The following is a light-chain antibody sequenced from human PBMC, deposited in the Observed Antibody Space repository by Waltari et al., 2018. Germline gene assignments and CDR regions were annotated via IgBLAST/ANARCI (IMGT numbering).Light chain of an antibody. CDR1: SSDIGGHKY. CDR2: DVS. CDR3: SSYTSMST. V-gene: IGLV2-14*01. J-gene: IGLJ2*01. Sequence: QSALTQPASVSGSPGQSTTIPCTGTSSDIGGHKYVPWYQQHPGKAPKLMIYDVSKRPSWVSNRFSASKSGNTASLTISGLQAEDEADYYCSSYTSMSTFCGGTKLTVL.